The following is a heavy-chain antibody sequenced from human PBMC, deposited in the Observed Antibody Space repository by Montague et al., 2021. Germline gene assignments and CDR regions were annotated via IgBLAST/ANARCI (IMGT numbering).Heavy chain of an antibody. CDR2: IYYTGSS. V-gene: IGHV4-61*01. CDR3: ARGQWLVPYYLDS. J-gene: IGHJ4*02. D-gene: IGHD6-19*01. Sequence: SETLSLTCNVSGGSVSTGNYCWTWIRQPPGKELEWIGYIYYTGSSKYNPSLESRVTISISTSKKQFTLKLSSVTAADTAVYYCARGQWLVPYYLDSWGRGTLVTVSS. CDR1: GGSVSTGNYC.